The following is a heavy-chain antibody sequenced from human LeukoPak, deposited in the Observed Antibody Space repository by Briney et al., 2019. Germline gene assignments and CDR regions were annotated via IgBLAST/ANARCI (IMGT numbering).Heavy chain of an antibody. CDR2: ISGSGGST. Sequence: GGSLRLSCAASGFAFSSYAMSWVRQAPGKGLEWVSAISGSGGSTYYADSVKGRFTIPRDNSKNTLYLQMNSLRAEDTAVYYCARDITMVRGVTDAFDIWGQGTMVTVSS. CDR1: GFAFSSYA. V-gene: IGHV3-23*01. CDR3: ARDITMVRGVTDAFDI. D-gene: IGHD3-10*01. J-gene: IGHJ3*02.